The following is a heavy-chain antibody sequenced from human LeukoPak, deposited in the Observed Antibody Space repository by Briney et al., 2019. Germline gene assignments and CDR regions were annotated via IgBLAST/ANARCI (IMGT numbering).Heavy chain of an antibody. CDR2: IYPGDSDT. CDR3: ARPRLSREVSSGWFSFDY. Sequence: GESLKISCKGSGYSFTSYWIGWVRQMPGKGLEWMGIIYPGDSDTRYSPSFQGQVTISADKSISTAYLQWSGLKASDTAMYYCARPRLSREVSSGWFSFDYWGQGTLVTVSS. CDR1: GYSFTSYW. V-gene: IGHV5-51*01. J-gene: IGHJ4*02. D-gene: IGHD6-19*01.